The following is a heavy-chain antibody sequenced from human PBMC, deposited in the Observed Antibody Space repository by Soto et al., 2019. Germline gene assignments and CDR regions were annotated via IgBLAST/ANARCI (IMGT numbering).Heavy chain of an antibody. CDR2: ISSSSSYT. V-gene: IGHV3-11*06. CDR1: GFTFSDYY. Sequence: GGSLRLSCAASGFTFSDYYMSWIRQAPGKGLEWVSYISSSSSYTNYADSVKGRFTISRDNAKNSLYLQMNSLRAEDTAVYYCARVLSADTAMVSVFLDYWGQGTLVTVSS. J-gene: IGHJ4*02. CDR3: ARVLSADTAMVSVFLDY. D-gene: IGHD5-18*01.